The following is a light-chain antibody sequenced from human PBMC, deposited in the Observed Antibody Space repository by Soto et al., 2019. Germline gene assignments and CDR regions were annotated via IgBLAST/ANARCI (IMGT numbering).Light chain of an antibody. V-gene: IGLV2-14*01. Sequence: QSVLTQPASVSGSPGQSITISCTGTSSDLAIYNYVSWYQQQPGKAPKLMIYQVTNRPSGVSNRFSGSRSGNTASLTISGLQAEDEADYYCSSYTDSSNDAFGTGTKVTVL. CDR2: QVT. CDR3: SSYTDSSNDA. J-gene: IGLJ1*01. CDR1: SSDLAIYNY.